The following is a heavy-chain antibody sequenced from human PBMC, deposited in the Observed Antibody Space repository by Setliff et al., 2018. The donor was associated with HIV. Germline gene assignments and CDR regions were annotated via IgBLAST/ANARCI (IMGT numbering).Heavy chain of an antibody. Sequence: PGGSLRLSCAASGFTVSSYYMAWVRQAPGKGPEWVSTIYSDGSTYHADSVKGRFTLSRDTSKNTLSLQMNTLRPEDTAVYYCARVRLYNSALDYWGQGTLVTVSS. J-gene: IGHJ4*02. CDR1: GFTVSSYY. V-gene: IGHV3-66*02. D-gene: IGHD3-22*01. CDR2: IYSDGST. CDR3: ARVRLYNSALDY.